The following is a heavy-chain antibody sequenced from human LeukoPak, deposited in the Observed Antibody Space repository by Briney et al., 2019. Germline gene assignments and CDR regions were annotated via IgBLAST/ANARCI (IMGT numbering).Heavy chain of an antibody. V-gene: IGHV4-39*07. CDR2: VFYTGKT. J-gene: IGHJ4*02. CDR1: GGSVSTSDYY. Sequence: PSETLSLTCTVSGGSVSTSDYYWGWIRQSPVKGLEWIGDVFYTGKTNYNPSLRGRATISIDTSKNQFSLKLTYVTAAGSAVYYCARVFDSWGQGTLVTVSS. CDR3: ARVFDS.